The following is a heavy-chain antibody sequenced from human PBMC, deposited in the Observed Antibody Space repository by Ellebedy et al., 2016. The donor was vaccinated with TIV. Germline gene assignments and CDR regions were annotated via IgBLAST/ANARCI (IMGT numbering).Heavy chain of an antibody. J-gene: IGHJ4*02. CDR3: ARDVAAVGSGY. V-gene: IGHV1-69*04. Sequence: AASVKVSCKASGGTFSSYAINWVRQAPGQGLEWMGRSIPILNIANYAQKFQGRVTITADKSTSTAYMELSSLRSEDTAVYYCARDVAAVGSGYWGQGTLVTVSS. CDR1: GGTFSSYA. D-gene: IGHD6-13*01. CDR2: SIPILNIA.